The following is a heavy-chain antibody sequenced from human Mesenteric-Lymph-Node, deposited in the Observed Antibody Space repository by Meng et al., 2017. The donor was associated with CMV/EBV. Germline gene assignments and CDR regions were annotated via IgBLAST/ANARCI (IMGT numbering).Heavy chain of an antibody. CDR3: ANDWRRAFEN. D-gene: IGHD6-25*01. J-gene: IGHJ4*02. V-gene: IGHV3-30-3*02. CDR2: ISHDESNK. Sequence: GGSLRLSCAASGFSFNTYAMHWVRQAPGKGLEWVAVISHDESNKYYIDSVKGRFIISRDNSKNTLHLQMNSLRPEDTAVYYCANDWRRAFENWGQGTLVTVS. CDR1: GFSFNTYA.